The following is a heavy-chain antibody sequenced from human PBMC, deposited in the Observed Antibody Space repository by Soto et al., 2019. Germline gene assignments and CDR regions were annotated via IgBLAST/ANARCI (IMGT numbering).Heavy chain of an antibody. Sequence: QVQLVESGGGVVQPGRSLRLSCAASGFTFSSNVMHWVRQAPGEGLEWVAVISNDGSNKYLADSVRGRFTISRDNSINSRYLQMNSLRPEDTAIDYCAKATCYGSGPTGYYFGYWGQGALVTVSS. D-gene: IGHD3-10*01. J-gene: IGHJ4*02. CDR1: GFTFSSNV. V-gene: IGHV3-30*18. CDR3: AKATCYGSGPTGYYFGY. CDR2: ISNDGSNK.